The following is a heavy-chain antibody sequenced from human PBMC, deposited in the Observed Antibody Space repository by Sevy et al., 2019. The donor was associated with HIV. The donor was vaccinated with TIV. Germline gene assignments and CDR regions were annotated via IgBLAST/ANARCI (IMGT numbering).Heavy chain of an antibody. CDR2: ISGRGYST. CDR3: ALGVYGDGFDY. J-gene: IGHJ4*02. D-gene: IGHD4-17*01. Sequence: GGSLRLSCAASGFTFSSYAMSWVRQAPGKGLEWVSTISGRGYSTYYADSVKGRFTISRDNSKNTLYLQMNSLRAEDTAIYYCALGVYGDGFDYWGQGTLVTVSS. V-gene: IGHV3-23*01. CDR1: GFTFSSYA.